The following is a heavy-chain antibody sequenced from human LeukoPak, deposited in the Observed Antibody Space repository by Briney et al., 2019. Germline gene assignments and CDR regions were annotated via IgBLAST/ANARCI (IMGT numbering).Heavy chain of an antibody. V-gene: IGHV4-59*08. CDR2: IYYSGST. CDR1: GGSISSYY. J-gene: IGHJ3*02. Sequence: SETLSLTCTVSGGSISSYYWSWIRQPPGKGPEWIGYIYYSGSTNYNPSLKSRVTISVDTSKNQFSLKLSSVTAADTAVYYCARHRQRAFDIWGQGTMVTVSS. D-gene: IGHD1-1*01. CDR3: ARHRQRAFDI.